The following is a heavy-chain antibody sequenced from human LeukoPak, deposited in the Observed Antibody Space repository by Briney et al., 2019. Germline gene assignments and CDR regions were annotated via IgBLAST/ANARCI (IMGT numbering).Heavy chain of an antibody. Sequence: PGGSLRLSCAASGFTFGNYGMSWVRQAPGKGLEWVSAISGSGGSTYYADSVKGRFTISRDNAKNSLYLQMNSLRAEDTAVYYCARDLDYDSSGTVGNWGQGTLVTVSS. CDR1: GFTFGNYG. CDR3: ARDLDYDSSGTVGN. J-gene: IGHJ4*02. D-gene: IGHD3-22*01. V-gene: IGHV3-23*01. CDR2: ISGSGGST.